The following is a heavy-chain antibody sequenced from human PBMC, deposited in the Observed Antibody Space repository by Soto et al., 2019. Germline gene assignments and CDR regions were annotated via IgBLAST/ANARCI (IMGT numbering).Heavy chain of an antibody. CDR3: SKGEMSTIRNSFDP. D-gene: IGHD1-7*01. J-gene: IGHJ5*02. CDR1: GFNTRFYS. Sequence: LRLSCTASGFNTRFYSMRWVRQTPGKGLEWVAALSRSGGATYYADSVRGRFTISRDASKDTLFLQMSNLRAEDTALYYCSKGEMSTIRNSFDPWGQGTLVTVSS. V-gene: IGHV3-23*01. CDR2: LSRSGGAT.